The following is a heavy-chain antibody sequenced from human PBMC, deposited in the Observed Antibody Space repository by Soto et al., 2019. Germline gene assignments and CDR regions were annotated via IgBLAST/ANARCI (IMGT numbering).Heavy chain of an antibody. V-gene: IGHV3-9*01. Sequence: PGGSLRLSCAASGFTFDDYAMHWVRQAPGKGLEWVSGISWNSGSIGYADSVKGRFTISRDNAKNSLYLQMNSLRAEDTALYYCAKDSSEDIVVVPAAYTTEFDYWGQGTLVTVSS. D-gene: IGHD2-2*01. CDR3: AKDSSEDIVVVPAAYTTEFDY. CDR1: GFTFDDYA. CDR2: ISWNSGSI. J-gene: IGHJ4*02.